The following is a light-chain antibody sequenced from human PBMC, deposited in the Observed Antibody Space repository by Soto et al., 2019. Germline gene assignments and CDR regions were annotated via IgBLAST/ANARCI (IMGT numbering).Light chain of an antibody. CDR3: QHPWT. J-gene: IGKJ1*01. CDR1: QSISSTY. V-gene: IGKV3-20*01. Sequence: EIVLTQSPGTLSLSPGERATLSCRASQSISSTYLAWYQQKPGQAPRLLIYGASSRATGIPDRFSGSGSETGFTLTISRLEPEDFAVYYCQHPWTFGQGTKVETK. CDR2: GAS.